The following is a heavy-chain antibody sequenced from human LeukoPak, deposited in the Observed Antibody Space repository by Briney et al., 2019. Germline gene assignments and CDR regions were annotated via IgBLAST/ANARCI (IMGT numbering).Heavy chain of an antibody. J-gene: IGHJ4*02. V-gene: IGHV4-61*02. CDR3: ARDVTGDLSSFDY. Sequence: SETLSLTCTVSGGSISSGSYFWSWIRQPAGKGLEWIGRFYTSGSTNYNPSLKSRVTISVDTSNNQFSLNLSSVTAADTAVYYCARDVTGDLSSFDYWGQGTLVTVSS. CDR1: GGSISSGSYF. D-gene: IGHD7-27*01. CDR2: FYTSGST.